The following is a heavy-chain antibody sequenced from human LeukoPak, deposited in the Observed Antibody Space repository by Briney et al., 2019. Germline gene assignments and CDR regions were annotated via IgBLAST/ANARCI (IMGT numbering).Heavy chain of an antibody. V-gene: IGHV1-18*01. CDR2: ISAYNGNT. J-gene: IGHJ5*02. CDR3: SSAAHGVVDVADWFDP. CDR1: GYTFTSYG. Sequence: ASVTASCKDSGYTFTSYGISWVRQAPGQGLEWMGWISAYNGNTNYAQKLQGRVTMTTDTSTSTAYMELRSLRSDDTAAYYCSSAAHGVVDVADWFDPWGQGTLVTVSS. D-gene: IGHD2-15*01.